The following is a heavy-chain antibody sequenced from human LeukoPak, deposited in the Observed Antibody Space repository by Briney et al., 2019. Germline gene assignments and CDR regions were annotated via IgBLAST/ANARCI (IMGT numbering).Heavy chain of an antibody. V-gene: IGHV4-31*03. CDR2: IYYSGST. Sequence: SETLSLTCTVSGGSISSGGYYWSWIRQHPGKGLVWIGYIYYSGSTYYNPSLKSRVTISVDTSKNQFSLKLSSVTAADTAVYYCARDHRYDSSGYYRYDAFDIWGQGTMVTVSS. J-gene: IGHJ3*02. CDR1: GGSISSGGYY. D-gene: IGHD3-22*01. CDR3: ARDHRYDSSGYYRYDAFDI.